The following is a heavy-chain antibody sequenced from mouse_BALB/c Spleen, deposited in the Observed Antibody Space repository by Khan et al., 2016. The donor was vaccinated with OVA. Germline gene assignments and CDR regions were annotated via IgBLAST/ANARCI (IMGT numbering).Heavy chain of an antibody. CDR1: GYTFTSYW. D-gene: IGHD1-1*01. CDR3: AMLNYYGRGCYAMDY. CDR2: IAPGSSNA. V-gene: IGHV1S41*01. Sequence: DLVKPGASVKLSCKASGYTFTSYWINWIKQRPGQGLEWIGRIAPGSSNAYYNDMFKDKATLPVDTSSSTAYMQLSSLSSEDSAVYYDAMLNYYGRGCYAMDYWGQGTSGNVAS. J-gene: IGHJ4*01.